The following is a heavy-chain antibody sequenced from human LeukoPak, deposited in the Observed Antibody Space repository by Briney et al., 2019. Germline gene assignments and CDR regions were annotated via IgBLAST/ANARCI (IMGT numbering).Heavy chain of an antibody. D-gene: IGHD5-24*01. V-gene: IGHV3-30*02. CDR2: IRYDGSNK. Sequence: GGSLRLSCAASGFTFSSYGMHWVRQAPGKGLEWVAFIRYDGSNKYYADSVKGRFTISRDNSKNTLYLQMNSLRAEDTAVYYCARGGYKNFDYWGQGTLVTVSS. CDR3: ARGGYKNFDY. CDR1: GFTFSSYG. J-gene: IGHJ4*02.